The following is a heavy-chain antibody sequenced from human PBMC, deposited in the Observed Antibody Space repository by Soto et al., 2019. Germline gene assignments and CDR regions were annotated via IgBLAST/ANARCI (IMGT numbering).Heavy chain of an antibody. CDR1: GGSFSGYY. Sequence: QVQLQQWGAGLLKPSETLSLTCAVYGGSFSGYYWTWIRQPPGTGLEWIGEINHSGSTNYNPSLTTPVTISVDTSKIHFSLKPTSVTAADTSVYYCARDKITGLFDYWGEGTLVTVSS. J-gene: IGHJ4*02. CDR2: INHSGST. V-gene: IGHV4-34*01. CDR3: ARDKITGLFDY. D-gene: IGHD2-8*02.